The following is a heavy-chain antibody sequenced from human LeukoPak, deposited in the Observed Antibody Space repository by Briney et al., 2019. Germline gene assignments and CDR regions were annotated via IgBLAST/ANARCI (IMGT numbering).Heavy chain of an antibody. V-gene: IGHV4-4*07. CDR2: IYTSGST. J-gene: IGHJ6*03. Sequence: SETLSLTCTVSGGSISSYYWSWIRQPAGKGLEWIGRIYTSGSTNYNPSLKSRVTMSVDTSKNQFSLELSSVTAADTAVYYCAREIPDDDYDSSGYYYYYYYMDVWGKGTTVTISS. CDR1: GGSISSYY. CDR3: AREIPDDDYDSSGYYYYYYYMDV. D-gene: IGHD3-22*01.